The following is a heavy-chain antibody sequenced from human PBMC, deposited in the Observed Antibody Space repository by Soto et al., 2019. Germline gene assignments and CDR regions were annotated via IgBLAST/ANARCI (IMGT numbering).Heavy chain of an antibody. D-gene: IGHD3-10*01. V-gene: IGHV4-61*01. Sequence: PSETLSLTCTVSGGSVSTGMKYWGWVRQPPGKALEFIGYMYKTGETLLNSSLKSRLTLSMETSKNQFSLTLSSVTAADTAVYFCMKAHESGDFLGMSVWGPGTTVTDSS. J-gene: IGHJ6*02. CDR2: MYKTGET. CDR3: MKAHESGDFLGMSV. CDR1: GGSVSTGMKY.